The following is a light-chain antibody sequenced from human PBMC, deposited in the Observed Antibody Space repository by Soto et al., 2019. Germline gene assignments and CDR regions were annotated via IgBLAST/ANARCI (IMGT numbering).Light chain of an antibody. V-gene: IGLV2-14*01. CDR2: EVS. Sequence: QSVLTQPASVSGSPGQSITISCTGTSSDVGGYNYVSWYQQHPGIAPKLMIYEVSNRPSGVSNRFSGSKSGNTASLSISGLQAEDEADFYCCSYTSSGTLVFGGGTQLTVL. J-gene: IGLJ2*01. CDR3: CSYTSSGTLV. CDR1: SSDVGGYNY.